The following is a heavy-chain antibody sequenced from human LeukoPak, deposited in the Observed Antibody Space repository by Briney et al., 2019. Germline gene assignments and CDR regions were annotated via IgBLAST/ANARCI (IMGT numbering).Heavy chain of an antibody. J-gene: IGHJ5*02. CDR3: ARAAQPGFDP. D-gene: IGHD1-14*01. V-gene: IGHV3-23*01. CDR2: ISGSGGST. CDR1: GFTFSSYA. Sequence: GGSLRLSCAASGFTFSSYAMSWVRQAPGKGLEWVSAISGSGGSTYYADSVKGRFTISRDNAKKSLYLQMNSLRAEDTAVYYCARAAQPGFDPWGQGTLVTVSS.